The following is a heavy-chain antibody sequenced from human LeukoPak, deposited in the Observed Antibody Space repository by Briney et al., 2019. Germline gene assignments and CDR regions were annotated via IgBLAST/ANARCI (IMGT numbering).Heavy chain of an antibody. J-gene: IGHJ4*02. CDR2: VKQDGSEK. Sequence: LTGGSLRLSCAASGFTFSSYWMSRVRRAPGKGLEWVANVKQDGSEKYYVDSVKGRFTISRDNAKNSLYLQMNSLRAEDTAVYYCAREVSDVWWLRRGDDYWGQGTLVTVSS. CDR3: AREVSDVWWLRRGDDY. V-gene: IGHV3-7*01. CDR1: GFTFSSYW. D-gene: IGHD5-12*01.